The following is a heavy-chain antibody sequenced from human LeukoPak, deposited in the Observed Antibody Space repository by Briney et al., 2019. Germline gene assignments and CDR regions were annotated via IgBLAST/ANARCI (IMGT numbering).Heavy chain of an antibody. J-gene: IGHJ6*02. CDR2: IKQDGSEK. D-gene: IGHD2-2*01. Sequence: GGSLRLSCAASGFTFSSYWMSWVRQAPGKGLEWVANIKQDGSEKYFVDSVKGRFTISRDNAKKSLHLQMNSLRAEDTAVYYCARLSVVPAAMNGYYYYGMDVWGQGTTVTVSS. CDR1: GFTFSSYW. V-gene: IGHV3-7*02. CDR3: ARLSVVPAAMNGYYYYGMDV.